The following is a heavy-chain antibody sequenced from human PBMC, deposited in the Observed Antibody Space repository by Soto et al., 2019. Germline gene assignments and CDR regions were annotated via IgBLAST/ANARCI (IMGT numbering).Heavy chain of an antibody. V-gene: IGHV3-48*04. D-gene: IGHD3-9*01. CDR2: IFASSTTI. Sequence: GGSLRLSCVASGFTFSSYSMVWVRQAPGKGLEWVSYIFASSTTIYYADSVKGRFTVSRDNAQKSLFLQMNSLRAEDTAVYYCARDKDWAFDYWGQGTLVTVSS. J-gene: IGHJ4*02. CDR3: ARDKDWAFDY. CDR1: GFTFSSYS.